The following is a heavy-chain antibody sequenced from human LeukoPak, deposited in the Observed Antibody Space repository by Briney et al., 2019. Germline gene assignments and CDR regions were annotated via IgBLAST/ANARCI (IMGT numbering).Heavy chain of an antibody. Sequence: PGGSLRLSCAASGFTFSSHSMNWVRQAPGKGLEWVSSISSSSNYIYYADSVKGRFTISRDNAKNSLYLQMDSLRVEDTAVYYCARDPYSGNYGAYYYYYMDVWGKGTTVTISS. CDR3: ARDPYSGNYGAYYYYYMDV. V-gene: IGHV3-21*01. CDR2: ISSSSNYI. J-gene: IGHJ6*03. D-gene: IGHD1-26*01. CDR1: GFTFSSHS.